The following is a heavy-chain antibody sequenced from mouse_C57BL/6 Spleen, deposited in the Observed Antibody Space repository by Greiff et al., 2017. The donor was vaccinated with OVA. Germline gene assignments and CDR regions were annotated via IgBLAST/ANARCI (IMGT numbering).Heavy chain of an antibody. J-gene: IGHJ3*01. Sequence: LQLQQSGAELVKPGASVKLSCKASGYTFTEYTIHWVKQRSGQGLEWIGWFYPGSGSIKYNEKFKDKATLTEDKASSTVYMELSRLTSEDSAVYFCARHEGKGSWFAYWGQGTLVTVSA. CDR1: GYTFTEYT. V-gene: IGHV1-62-2*01. CDR2: FYPGSGSI. CDR3: ARHEGKGSWFAY.